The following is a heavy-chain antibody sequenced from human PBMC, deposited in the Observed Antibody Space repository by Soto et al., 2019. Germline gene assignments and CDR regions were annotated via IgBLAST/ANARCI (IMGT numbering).Heavy chain of an antibody. J-gene: IGHJ1*01. CDR2: IIPIFGTA. V-gene: IGHV1-69*13. CDR3: ARDWSNDYGDPEYFQH. Sequence: GASVKVSCKASGGTFSSYAISWVRQAPGQGLEWMGGIIPIFGTANYAQKFQGRVTITADESTSTAYMELSSLRSEDTAVYYCARDWSNDYGDPEYFQHWGQGTLVTVSS. D-gene: IGHD4-17*01. CDR1: GGTFSSYA.